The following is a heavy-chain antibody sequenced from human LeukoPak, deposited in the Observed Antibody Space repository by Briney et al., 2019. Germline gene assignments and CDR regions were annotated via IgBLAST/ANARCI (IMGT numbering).Heavy chain of an antibody. Sequence: VGSLRLSCAASGFTFSSYAMSWVRQAPGKGLEWVSAISGSGGSTYYADSVKGRFTISRDNSKNTLYLQMNSLRAEDTAVYYCAKGPYSTGRNWFDPWGQGTLVTVSS. D-gene: IGHD6-19*01. CDR3: AKGPYSTGRNWFDP. CDR1: GFTFSSYA. J-gene: IGHJ5*02. CDR2: ISGSGGST. V-gene: IGHV3-23*01.